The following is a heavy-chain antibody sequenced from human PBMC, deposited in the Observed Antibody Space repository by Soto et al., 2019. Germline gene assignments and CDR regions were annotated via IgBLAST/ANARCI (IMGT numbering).Heavy chain of an antibody. CDR1: GDSVSSNSAA. Sequence: KQSQTLSLTCAISGDSVSSNSAAWNWIRQSPSRGLEWLGRTYYRSKWYNDYAVSVKSRITINPDTSKNQFSLQLNSVTPEDTAVYYCARESITIFGVVIRSPYGMDVWGQGTTVTVSS. V-gene: IGHV6-1*01. D-gene: IGHD3-3*01. CDR2: TYYRSKWYN. CDR3: ARESITIFGVVIRSPYGMDV. J-gene: IGHJ6*02.